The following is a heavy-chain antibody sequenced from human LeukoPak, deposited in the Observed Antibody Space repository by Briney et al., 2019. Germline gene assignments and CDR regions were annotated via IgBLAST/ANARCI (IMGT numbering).Heavy chain of an antibody. CDR1: GFTVSSNY. Sequence: PGGSLRLSCAASGFTVSSNYMSWVRQAPGKGLEWVSVIYSGGSTYYADSVKGRFTISRDNSKNTLYLQMNSLRAEDTAVYYCASQASGWLVFDYWGQGTLVTVSS. D-gene: IGHD6-19*01. CDR2: IYSGGST. CDR3: ASQASGWLVFDY. J-gene: IGHJ4*02. V-gene: IGHV3-53*01.